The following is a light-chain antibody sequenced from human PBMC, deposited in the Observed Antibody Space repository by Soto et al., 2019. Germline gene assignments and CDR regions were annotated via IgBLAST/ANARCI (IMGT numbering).Light chain of an antibody. V-gene: IGKV1-5*01. J-gene: IGKJ1*01. CDR2: DAS. CDR3: QQYNNYWT. Sequence: DIQMTQSPSTLSASVGDRVTITCRASQSISSWLAWYQQKPGKAPKLLIYDASSLESGVPSRFSGSGYGTEFSLTISSLQPDDFATYYCQQYNNYWTFGHRTKVDI. CDR1: QSISSW.